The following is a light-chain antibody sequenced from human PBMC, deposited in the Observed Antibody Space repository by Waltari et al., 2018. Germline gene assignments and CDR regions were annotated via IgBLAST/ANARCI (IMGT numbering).Light chain of an antibody. CDR2: EVD. Sequence: QSALTQPPSASGSPGQPVIISCPGTSSDLGAYKYVSWYQQIPGRAPALIIYEVDRRPPGVPDRFSGSKSGNTASLTVSGLQTEDEGDYYCSSYAGSNKLIFGGVTKLTVL. CDR1: SSDLGAYKY. J-gene: IGLJ2*01. CDR3: SSYAGSNKLI. V-gene: IGLV2-8*01.